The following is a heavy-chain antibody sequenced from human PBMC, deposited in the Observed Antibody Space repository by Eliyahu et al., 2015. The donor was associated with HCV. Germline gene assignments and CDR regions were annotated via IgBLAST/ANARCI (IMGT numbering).Heavy chain of an antibody. CDR3: TTGSPYSNYLDY. CDR2: IKSKSYGETT. J-gene: IGHJ4*02. D-gene: IGHD4-11*01. V-gene: IGHV3-15*07. CDR1: GFXXNNAW. Sequence: QLVESGGGLVKPGGSLXMTCXGSGFXXNNAWMNWVRQAPGKGLEWVGXIKSKSYGETTDYAAPVRGRFTISRDDSRNTLYLEMNGLRTEDTAIYYCTTGSPYSNYLDYWGPGTLVTVSS.